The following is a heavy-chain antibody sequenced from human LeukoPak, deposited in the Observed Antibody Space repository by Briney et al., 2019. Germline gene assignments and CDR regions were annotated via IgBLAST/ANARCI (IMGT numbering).Heavy chain of an antibody. CDR1: GGSFSGYY. CDR3: ARISCDYRGDLDY. J-gene: IGHJ4*02. Sequence: TLSLTCAVSGGSFSGYYWSWIRQPPGKALEWLARIDWDDDKYYSTSLKTRLTISKDTSKNQVVLTMTNMDPVDTATYYCARISCDYRGDLDYWGQGTLVTVSS. CDR2: IDWDDDK. V-gene: IGHV2-70*11. D-gene: IGHD4-17*01.